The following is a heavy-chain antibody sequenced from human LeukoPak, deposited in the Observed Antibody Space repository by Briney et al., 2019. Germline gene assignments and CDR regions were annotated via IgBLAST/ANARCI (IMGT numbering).Heavy chain of an antibody. J-gene: IGHJ2*01. CDR3: ARGGLRNWYFDL. Sequence: GGSLRLSCAASGFTFSSYWMPWVRQAPGKGLVWVSRLNSDGTNTYHADSVKGRVTISRDNAKNTVYLEMNSLRAEDTAVYYCARGGLRNWYFDLWGRGTLVTVSS. D-gene: IGHD5-12*01. CDR2: LNSDGTNT. V-gene: IGHV3-74*01. CDR1: GFTFSSYW.